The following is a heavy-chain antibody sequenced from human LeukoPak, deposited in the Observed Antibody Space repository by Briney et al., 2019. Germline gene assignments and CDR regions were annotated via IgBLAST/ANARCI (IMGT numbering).Heavy chain of an antibody. CDR3: ARVVYDSRNFDY. V-gene: IGHV1-2*02. CDR1: GYTFTGYY. D-gene: IGHD3-22*01. J-gene: IGHJ4*02. Sequence: ASVKVSCKASGYTFTGYYMQWVSQAPGQGLEWMGWINPNSGGTNYAQKFQGRVTMTRDTSISTAYMELSRLRSDDTAVYYCARVVYDSRNFDYWGQGTLVTVSS. CDR2: INPNSGGT.